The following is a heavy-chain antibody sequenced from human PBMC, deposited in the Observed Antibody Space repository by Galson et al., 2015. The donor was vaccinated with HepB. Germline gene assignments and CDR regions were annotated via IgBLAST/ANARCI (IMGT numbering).Heavy chain of an antibody. J-gene: IGHJ6*02. CDR1: GFTFSSYA. D-gene: IGHD3-10*01. Sequence: SLRLSCAASGFTFSSYATHWVRKVPGKGLEWVAAISFDGNNKYYPDSVEGRFTASRDNSKNTLYLQMNSLRAEDTAIYYCARSVLRDYYYYGMDVWGQGTTVTVSS. CDR2: ISFDGNNK. V-gene: IGHV3-30-3*01. CDR3: ARSVLRDYYYYGMDV.